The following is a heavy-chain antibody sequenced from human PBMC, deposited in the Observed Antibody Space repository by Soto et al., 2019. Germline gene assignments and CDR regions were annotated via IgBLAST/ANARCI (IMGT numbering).Heavy chain of an antibody. D-gene: IGHD3-3*01. Sequence: PGGSLRLSCAASGFTFSSYSMNWVRQAPGKGLEWVSSISSSSSYIYYADSVKGRFTISRDNAKNSLYLQMNSLRAEDTAVYYCARDNFWSGYYTPRYYYGMDVWGQGTTVTVSS. V-gene: IGHV3-21*01. CDR1: GFTFSSYS. J-gene: IGHJ6*02. CDR2: ISSSSSYI. CDR3: ARDNFWSGYYTPRYYYGMDV.